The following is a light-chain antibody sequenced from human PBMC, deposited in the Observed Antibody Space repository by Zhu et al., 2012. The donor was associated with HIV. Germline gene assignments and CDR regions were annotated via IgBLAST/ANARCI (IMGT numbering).Light chain of an antibody. V-gene: IGKV3-15*01. CDR2: GAS. Sequence: EIVMTQSPATLSVSPGERAILSCRASQSVSSNLAWYQQKPGQAPRLLIYGASTRATGIPARFTGSGSGTEFTLTISSMQSEDFAVYHCQQYNNWPRTFGPRDQGGN. CDR1: QSVSSN. CDR3: QQYNNWPRT. J-gene: IGKJ1*01.